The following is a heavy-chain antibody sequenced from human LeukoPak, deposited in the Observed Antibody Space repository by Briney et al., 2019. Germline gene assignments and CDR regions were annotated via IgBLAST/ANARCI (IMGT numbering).Heavy chain of an antibody. D-gene: IGHD2-21*02. V-gene: IGHV1-69*06. CDR2: IIPIFATA. Sequence: SVKVSCKASGYTFTSYGISWVRQAPGQGLEWMGGIIPIFATANYAQKFQGRVTITADKSTSTAYMELSSLRSEDTAVYYCARETYCGGDCYSRYFQHWGQGTLVTVSS. CDR1: GYTFTSYG. CDR3: ARETYCGGDCYSRYFQH. J-gene: IGHJ1*01.